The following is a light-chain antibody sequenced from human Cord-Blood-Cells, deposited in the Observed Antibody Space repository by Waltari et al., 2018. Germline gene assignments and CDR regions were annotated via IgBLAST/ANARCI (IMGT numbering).Light chain of an antibody. CDR2: AAS. Sequence: DIQMTQSPSSLSASVGDRVTITCRASQSISSYLNWYQQKPGKAPKLLIYAASSLQSGVPSRFRGSGSGRDFTLTIRSLQAEELATYYGQQSYSTPRTFGQGNKVEIK. J-gene: IGKJ1*01. CDR1: QSISSY. V-gene: IGKV1-39*01. CDR3: QQSYSTPRT.